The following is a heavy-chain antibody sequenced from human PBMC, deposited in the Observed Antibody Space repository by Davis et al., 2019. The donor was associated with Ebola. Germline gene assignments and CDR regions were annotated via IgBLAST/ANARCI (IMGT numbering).Heavy chain of an antibody. CDR3: ARARGFSSTWYGGDY. V-gene: IGHV1-46*01. J-gene: IGHJ4*02. CDR2: INPSGGST. Sequence: AASVKVSCKASGYTFTSYYIHWVRQAPGQGLEWMGIINPSGGSTFYAQKFQGRVTMTRDTSTSTVYMELSSLRSEDTAVYYCARARGFSSTWYGGDYWGQGTLVTVSS. CDR1: GYTFTSYY. D-gene: IGHD6-13*01.